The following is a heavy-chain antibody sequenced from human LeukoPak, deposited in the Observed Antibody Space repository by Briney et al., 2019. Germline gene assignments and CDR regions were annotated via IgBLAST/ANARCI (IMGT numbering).Heavy chain of an antibody. CDR1: GFTVSSDY. CDR2: IYFGGST. J-gene: IGHJ4*02. D-gene: IGHD3-10*01. V-gene: IGHV3-53*01. CDR3: ARDRASSGYDY. Sequence: GGSLRLSCAASGFTVSSDYMSWVRQAPGKGLEWVSVIYFGGSTYYADSVKGRFTISRDNSKNTLYLQMNSLRAEDTAVYYCARDRASSGYDYWGQGTLVTVSS.